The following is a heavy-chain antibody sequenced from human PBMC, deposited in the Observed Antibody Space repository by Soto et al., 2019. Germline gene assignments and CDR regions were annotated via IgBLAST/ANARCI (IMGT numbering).Heavy chain of an antibody. CDR2: ISWNSGSI. V-gene: IGHV3-9*01. CDR3: AKGRGQWLGHYYYGMDV. CDR1: GFTFDDYA. D-gene: IGHD6-19*01. Sequence: GGSLRLSCAASGFTFDDYAVHWVRQAPGKGLEWVSGISWNSGSIGYADSVKGRFTISRDNAKNSLYLQMNSLRAEDTALYYCAKGRGQWLGHYYYGMDVWGQGTTVTVSS. J-gene: IGHJ6*02.